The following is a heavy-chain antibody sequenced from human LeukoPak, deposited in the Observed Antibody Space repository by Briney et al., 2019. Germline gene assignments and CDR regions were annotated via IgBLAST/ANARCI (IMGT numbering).Heavy chain of an antibody. CDR1: GASVSSSH. Sequence: SETLSLTCVVSGASVSSSHWNWIRQLPAKGLEWIGCLSYTGKTDYNPSLTSRVTMSLDTSKNQVSLKLRSVTAADTAVYYCSEGYFEPFDHWGQGTLVTVSS. J-gene: IGHJ4*02. V-gene: IGHV4-59*02. CDR3: SEGYFEPFDH. D-gene: IGHD2/OR15-2a*01. CDR2: LSYTGKT.